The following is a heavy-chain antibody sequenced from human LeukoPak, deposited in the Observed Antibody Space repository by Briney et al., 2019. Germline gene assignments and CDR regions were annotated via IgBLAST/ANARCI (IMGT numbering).Heavy chain of an antibody. CDR1: GFTFSDYY. Sequence: GGSLRLSCAASGFTFSDYYMSWIRQASGKGLEWVSYISSSGSNIYYADSVKGRFTISRDNAKNSLYLQMNSLRAEDTAVYYCARDSSSWYGGSDDYYGMDVWGQGTTVTVSS. CDR2: ISSSGSNI. V-gene: IGHV3-11*01. J-gene: IGHJ6*02. CDR3: ARDSSSWYGGSDDYYGMDV. D-gene: IGHD6-13*01.